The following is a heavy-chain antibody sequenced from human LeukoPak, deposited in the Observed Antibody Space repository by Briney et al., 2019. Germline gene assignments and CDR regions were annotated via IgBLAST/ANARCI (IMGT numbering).Heavy chain of an antibody. Sequence: ASVTVSCKASGGTFSSYAISWVRQAPGQGLEWMGGIIPIFGTANYAQKFQGRVTITADESTSTAYMELSSLRSEDTAVYYCARVTRDYDSSGYYYYYYYMDVWGKGTTVTVSS. CDR3: ARVTRDYDSSGYYYYYYYMDV. V-gene: IGHV1-69*13. D-gene: IGHD3-22*01. CDR2: IIPIFGTA. J-gene: IGHJ6*03. CDR1: GGTFSSYA.